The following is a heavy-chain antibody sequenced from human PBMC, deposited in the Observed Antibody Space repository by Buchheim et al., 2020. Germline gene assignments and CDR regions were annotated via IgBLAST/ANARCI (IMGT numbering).Heavy chain of an antibody. V-gene: IGHV5-51*03. CDR3: ANRDS. J-gene: IGHJ4*02. CDR2: INLGDSET. CDR1: GYRLSTYW. Sequence: EVQLVQSGAEMKKPGESLKISCRGSGYRLSTYWVGWVRQMPGKGLEWMGIINLGDSETKYSPSFQGQVTISADKSIGTAYLQWASLKASDIAVYYCANRDSWGQGTL.